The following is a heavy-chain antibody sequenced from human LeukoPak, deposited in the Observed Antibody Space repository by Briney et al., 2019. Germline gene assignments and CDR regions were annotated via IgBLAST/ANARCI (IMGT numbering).Heavy chain of an antibody. CDR3: ARAAGGTSRDY. CDR1: GFTFSAYW. J-gene: IGHJ4*02. D-gene: IGHD1-26*01. Sequence: GGSLRLSCAASGFTFSAYWMSWVRQAPGKGLEWVANIKDDGSDKYYVDSVKGRFTISRDNAKNSLYLQMNSLRDDDTAVYHCARAAGGTSRDYWGQGTLVTVSS. V-gene: IGHV3-7*01. CDR2: IKDDGSDK.